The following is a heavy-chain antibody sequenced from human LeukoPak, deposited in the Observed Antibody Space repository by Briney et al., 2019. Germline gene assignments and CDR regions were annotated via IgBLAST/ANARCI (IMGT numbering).Heavy chain of an antibody. J-gene: IGHJ4*02. CDR3: ARDSSAWYDFGY. V-gene: IGHV4-59*12. CDR1: GDSITSYY. Sequence: SETLSLTCTVSGDSITSYYWSWIRQPPGKGLEWIGYIYYSGSTNYNPSLKSRVTISVDTSKNQFSLKLSSVTAADTAVYYCARDSSAWYDFGYWGQGTLVTVSS. D-gene: IGHD6-19*01. CDR2: IYYSGST.